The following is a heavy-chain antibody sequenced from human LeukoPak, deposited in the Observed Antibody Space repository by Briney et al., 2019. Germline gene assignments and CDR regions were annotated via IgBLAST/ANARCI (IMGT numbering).Heavy chain of an antibody. CDR3: ARELLTELDY. CDR1: GGSISSSSYY. V-gene: IGHV4-39*07. J-gene: IGHJ4*02. Sequence: SETLSLTCTVFGGSISSSSYYWGWIRQPPGKGLEWIGSIYYSGSTYYNPSLKSRVTISVDTSKNQFSLKLSSVTAADTAVYYCARELLTELDYWGQGTLATVSS. D-gene: IGHD7-27*01. CDR2: IYYSGST.